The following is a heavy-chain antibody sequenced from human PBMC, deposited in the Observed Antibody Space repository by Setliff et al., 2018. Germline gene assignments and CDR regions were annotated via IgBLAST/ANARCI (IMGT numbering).Heavy chain of an antibody. CDR1: GFTFNNYV. CDR3: AKGGESGWYQPYYYHGLDV. D-gene: IGHD6-19*01. V-gene: IGHV3-30*18. Sequence: LRLSCAASGFTFNNYVMHWVRQTPERGLEWVAAISYDGGDKYYADSVRLRFTISRDNARDTLYLQLTSLRVDDTAVYFCAKGGESGWYQPYYYHGLDVWGQGTTVTVS. CDR2: ISYDGGDK. J-gene: IGHJ6*02.